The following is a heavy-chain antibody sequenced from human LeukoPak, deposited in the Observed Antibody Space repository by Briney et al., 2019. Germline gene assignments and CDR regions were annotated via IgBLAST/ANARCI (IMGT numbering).Heavy chain of an antibody. CDR3: AKDLYTSRYACCFDY. CDR1: GFTFSSHW. J-gene: IGHJ4*02. D-gene: IGHD6-13*01. V-gene: IGHV3-7*01. Sequence: PGGSLRLSCAASGFTFSSHWMSWVRQAPGKGLEWVANIKQDGSEKYYVDSVKGRFTISRDNAKNSLYLQMNSLRAEDTAVYYCAKDLYTSRYACCFDYWGQGTLVTVSS. CDR2: IKQDGSEK.